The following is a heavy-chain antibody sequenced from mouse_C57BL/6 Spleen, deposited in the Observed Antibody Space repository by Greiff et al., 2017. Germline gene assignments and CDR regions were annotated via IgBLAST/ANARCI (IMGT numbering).Heavy chain of an antibody. Sequence: QVQLQQSGAELAKPGASVKLSCKASGYTFTSYWMHWVKQRPGQGLEWIGYINPSSGYTKYNQKFKDKATLTADKSSSTAYMQLNSLTYEDSAVXSCARSDPPITAVAGDYWGRGTTLTVSS. D-gene: IGHD1-1*01. J-gene: IGHJ2*01. CDR2: INPSSGYT. V-gene: IGHV1-7*01. CDR3: ARSDPPITAVAGDY. CDR1: GYTFTSYW.